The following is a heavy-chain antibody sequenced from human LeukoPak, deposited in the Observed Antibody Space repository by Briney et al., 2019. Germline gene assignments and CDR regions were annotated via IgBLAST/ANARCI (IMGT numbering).Heavy chain of an antibody. Sequence: SETLSLTCTVSGGSISSHYWSWLRQSPGEGLEWIGFIYENGRTSYNPSLKSRVTIPVDMSKNQFSLRLTSMTAADTAVYYCARDWELGHWGRGTLVIVSS. V-gene: IGHV4-59*11. CDR1: GGSISSHY. CDR2: IYENGRT. J-gene: IGHJ4*02. D-gene: IGHD1-26*01. CDR3: ARDWELGH.